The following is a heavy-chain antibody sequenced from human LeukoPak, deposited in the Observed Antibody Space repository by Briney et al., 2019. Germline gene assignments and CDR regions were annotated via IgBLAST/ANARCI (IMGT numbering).Heavy chain of an antibody. D-gene: IGHD7-27*01. CDR1: GFTFSSYW. Sequence: PGGSLRLSCAASGFTFSSYWMHWVRQAPGKGLVWVSRIVSDGSGTTYADSVKGRFTISRDNAKNTLYLQMDSLRAEDTAVYYCARDRNIYGSDWGNWFDPWGQGTLVTVSS. CDR2: IVSDGSGT. CDR3: ARDRNIYGSDWGNWFDP. V-gene: IGHV3-74*01. J-gene: IGHJ5*02.